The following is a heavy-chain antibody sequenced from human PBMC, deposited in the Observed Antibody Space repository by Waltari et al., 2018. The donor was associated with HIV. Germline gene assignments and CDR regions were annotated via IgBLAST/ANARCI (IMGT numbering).Heavy chain of an antibody. CDR1: GGTFSGYY. D-gene: IGHD2-15*01. V-gene: IGHV4-34*02. CDR2: INHSGKT. Sequence: QVQLQQWGAGLLKPSETLSPTCAVYGGTFSGYYWTWIRQAPGKGLEWIGEINHSGKTNYNPSLKSRLTLSVDTSKNQVSLRMKSVTGADTAIYYCAREKSRASKWYGIFYYDAWGQGTLVSVPS. J-gene: IGHJ5*02. CDR3: AREKSRASKWYGIFYYDA.